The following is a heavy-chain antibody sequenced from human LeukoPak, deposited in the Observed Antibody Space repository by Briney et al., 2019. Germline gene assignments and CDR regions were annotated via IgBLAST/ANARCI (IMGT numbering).Heavy chain of an antibody. CDR1: GGTFSSYA. CDR3: ASLDRGYCSGGSCYFGLGGFDP. J-gene: IGHJ5*02. D-gene: IGHD2-15*01. Sequence: SVKVSCKASGGTFSSYAISWVRQDPGQGLEWMGRIIPIFGTANYAQKFQGRVTITADESTSTAYMELSSLRSEDTAVYYCASLDRGYCSGGSCYFGLGGFDPWGQGTLVTVSS. V-gene: IGHV1-69*13. CDR2: IIPIFGTA.